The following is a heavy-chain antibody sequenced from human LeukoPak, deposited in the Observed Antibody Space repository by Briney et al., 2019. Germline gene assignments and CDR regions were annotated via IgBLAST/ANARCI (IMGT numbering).Heavy chain of an antibody. J-gene: IGHJ4*02. Sequence: SETLSLTCAVSGYSISTGCYWGWIRQPPGKGLEWIGSIYHSGSTYYNPSLKSRVTISVDTSKNQFSLKLSSVTAADTAVYYCASPYDSSGSIDYWGQGTLVTVSS. D-gene: IGHD3-22*01. V-gene: IGHV4-38-2*01. CDR3: ASPYDSSGSIDY. CDR2: IYHSGST. CDR1: GYSISTGCY.